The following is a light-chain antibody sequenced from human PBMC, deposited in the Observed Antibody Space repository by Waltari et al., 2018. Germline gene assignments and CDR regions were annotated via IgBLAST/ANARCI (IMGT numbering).Light chain of an antibody. V-gene: IGKV3-20*01. Sequence: EIVLTQSPGTLSLSPGERATLSCRASQSVSSSYLAWYQQKPGQAPRLLIYGASSRATGIPDRFSGSGSGTDFTLTISRLEPEDFAVYYCQQYGSSPHTFGPGTKVDIK. CDR1: QSVSSSY. CDR2: GAS. J-gene: IGKJ3*01. CDR3: QQYGSSPHT.